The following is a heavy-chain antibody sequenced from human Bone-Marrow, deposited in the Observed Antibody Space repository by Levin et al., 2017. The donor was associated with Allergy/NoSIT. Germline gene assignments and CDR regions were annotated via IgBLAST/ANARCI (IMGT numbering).Heavy chain of an antibody. D-gene: IGHD2-21*02. V-gene: IGHV3-30*18. Sequence: RGESLKISCTASGFTFRTHAMHWVHQAPGKGLEWLAAISYDGKNTFYADSVKGRFTISRDNSNNALFLQMHNVGAEDTAEYYCVKDVGLTGGDCYTCYFDYWGQGTLVTVSS. CDR2: ISYDGKNT. CDR3: VKDVGLTGGDCYTCYFDY. CDR1: GFTFRTHA. J-gene: IGHJ4*02.